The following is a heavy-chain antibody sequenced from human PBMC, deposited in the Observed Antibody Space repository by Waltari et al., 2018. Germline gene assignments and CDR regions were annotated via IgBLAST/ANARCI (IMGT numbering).Heavy chain of an antibody. CDR3: AKDRQGGYSYGPPY. Sequence: EVQLLESGGGLVQPGGSLRLSCVASGFTFNSYAMSWVRQAPGKGLEWVSAISGSGGSTYYADSVKGRFTISRDNSKNSLYLQMNGLRAEDTAVYYCAKDRQGGYSYGPPYWGRGTLVTVSS. D-gene: IGHD5-18*01. J-gene: IGHJ4*02. V-gene: IGHV3-23*01. CDR1: GFTFNSYA. CDR2: ISGSGGST.